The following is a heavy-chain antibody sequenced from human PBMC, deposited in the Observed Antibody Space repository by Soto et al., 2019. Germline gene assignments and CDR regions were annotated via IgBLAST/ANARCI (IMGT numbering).Heavy chain of an antibody. CDR2: ISYDGSNK. V-gene: IGHV3-30*18. J-gene: IGHJ4*02. Sequence: QVQLVESGGGVVQPGRSLRLSCAASGFTFSSYGMHWVRQAPGKGLEWVAVISYDGSNKYYADSVKGRFTISRDNSKNTLYRQMNSLRAEDTAVYYCAKGRIAAAPGYWGQGTLVTVSS. D-gene: IGHD6-13*01. CDR1: GFTFSSYG. CDR3: AKGRIAAAPGY.